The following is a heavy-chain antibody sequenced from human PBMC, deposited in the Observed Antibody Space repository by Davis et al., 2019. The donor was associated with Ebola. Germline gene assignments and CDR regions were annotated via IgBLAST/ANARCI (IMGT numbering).Heavy chain of an antibody. D-gene: IGHD5-24*01. CDR3: ATMAYRGYFDY. Sequence: MPSETLSLTCTVSGGSISSYYWSWIRQPPGKGLEWIGYIYYSGSTNYSPSLKSRVTISVDTSKNQFSLKLSSVTAADTAVYYCATMAYRGYFDYWGQGTLVTVSS. V-gene: IGHV4-59*01. CDR2: IYYSGST. CDR1: GGSISSYY. J-gene: IGHJ4*02.